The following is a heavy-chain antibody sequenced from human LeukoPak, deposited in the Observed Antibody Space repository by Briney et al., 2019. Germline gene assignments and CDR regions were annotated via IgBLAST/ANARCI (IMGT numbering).Heavy chain of an antibody. CDR2: TYYSGST. CDR1: GGSISSYY. CDR3: AREDDSRGFPY. J-gene: IGHJ4*02. V-gene: IGHV4-39*02. Sequence: SGTLSLTCTVSGGSISSYYWGWIRQPPGKGLEWIGSTYYSGSTYSNPSFKSRVTISVDTSKNQFSLKLSSVTAADTAVYYCAREDDSRGFPYWGQGTLVTVSS. D-gene: IGHD3-22*01.